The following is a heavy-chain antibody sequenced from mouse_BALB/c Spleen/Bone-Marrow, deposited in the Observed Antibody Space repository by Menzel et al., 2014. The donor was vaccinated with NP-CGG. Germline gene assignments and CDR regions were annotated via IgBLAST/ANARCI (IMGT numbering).Heavy chain of an antibody. D-gene: IGHD1-1*01. CDR3: TRSNYGYWYFDV. CDR1: GYSFTRYY. CDR2: INPSNGGT. Sequence: QVQLKQSGAELVKPGASVKLSCKASGYSFTRYYMYWVKQRPGQGLEWIEEINPSNGGTNFNEKFKSKATLTVDKSSSTAYMRFSSLTSEDSAVYYCTRSNYGYWYFDVWGAGTTVTVSS. J-gene: IGHJ1*01. V-gene: IGHV1S81*02.